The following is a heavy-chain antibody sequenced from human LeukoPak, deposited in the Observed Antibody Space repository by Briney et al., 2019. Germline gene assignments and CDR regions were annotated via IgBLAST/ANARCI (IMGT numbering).Heavy chain of an antibody. D-gene: IGHD4-17*01. CDR1: GGTFSSYA. CDR3: ATGPTGDYGDYDFDY. J-gene: IGHJ4*02. CDR2: IIPIFGTA. Sequence: VASVTVSCKASGGTFSSYAISWVRQAPGQGLEWMGGIIPIFGTANYAQKFQGRVTITADESTSTAYMELSSLRSEDTAVYYCATGPTGDYGDYDFDYWGQGTLVTVSS. V-gene: IGHV1-69*01.